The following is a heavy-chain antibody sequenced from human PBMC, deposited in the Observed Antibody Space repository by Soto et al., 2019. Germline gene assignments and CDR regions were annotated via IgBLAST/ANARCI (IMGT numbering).Heavy chain of an antibody. J-gene: IGHJ6*02. CDR1: GGSISSYY. Sequence: SETLSLTCTVSGGSISSYYWSWIRQPAGKGLEWIGRIYTSGSTNYNPSLKSRVTMSVDTSKNQFSLKLSSVTAADTAVYYCARAKMITFGGVIVPRYYYYGMDDWGQGTTVTVSS. CDR3: ARAKMITFGGVIVPRYYYYGMDD. V-gene: IGHV4-4*07. CDR2: IYTSGST. D-gene: IGHD3-16*02.